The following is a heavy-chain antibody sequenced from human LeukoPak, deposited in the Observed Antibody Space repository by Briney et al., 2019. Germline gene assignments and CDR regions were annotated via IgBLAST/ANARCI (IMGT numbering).Heavy chain of an antibody. J-gene: IGHJ5*02. CDR2: MNPNSGNT. CDR1: GYTFTSYD. D-gene: IGHD1-26*01. Sequence: ASVKVSCKASGYTFTSYDINWARQATGQGLEWMGWMNPNSGNTGYAQKFQGRVTMTRNTSISTAYMELSSLRSEDTAVYYCARDNSVGDNAWWFDPWGQGTLVTVSS. CDR3: ARDNSVGDNAWWFDP. V-gene: IGHV1-8*01.